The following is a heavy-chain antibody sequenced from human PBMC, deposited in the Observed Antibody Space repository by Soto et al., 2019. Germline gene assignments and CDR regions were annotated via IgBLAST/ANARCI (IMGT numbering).Heavy chain of an antibody. CDR3: ATAGYSSGAIDY. Sequence: ASVKVSCKASGYTFTSYAMHWVRQAPGQRLEWMGWINAGNGNTKYSQKFQGRVTITRDTSASTAYMELSSLRSEDTAVYYCATAGYSSGAIDYRGQGTLVTVSS. V-gene: IGHV1-3*01. CDR1: GYTFTSYA. D-gene: IGHD6-19*01. CDR2: INAGNGNT. J-gene: IGHJ4*02.